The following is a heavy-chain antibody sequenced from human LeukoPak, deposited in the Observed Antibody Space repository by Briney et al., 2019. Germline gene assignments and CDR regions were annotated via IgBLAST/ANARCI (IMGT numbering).Heavy chain of an antibody. V-gene: IGHV3-30*02. D-gene: IGHD3-3*01. CDR1: GFTFSSYG. CDR2: IRYDGRDT. Sequence: GGSLRLSCATSGFTFSSYGMNWVRQAPGKGLEWVAVIRYDGRDTYYAASVKGRFTISRDNSKNTLYLQMNSLRAEDTAVYYCAKDRGNLEWLPSPFDYWGQGTLVTVSS. CDR3: AKDRGNLEWLPSPFDY. J-gene: IGHJ4*02.